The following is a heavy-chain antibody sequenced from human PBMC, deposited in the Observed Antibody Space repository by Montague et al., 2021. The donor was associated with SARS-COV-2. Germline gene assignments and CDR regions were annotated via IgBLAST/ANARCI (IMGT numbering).Heavy chain of an antibody. Sequence: SETLSLTCAVYGGSFSNHYWSWIRQSPGKGLEWIGESNESGSTNYNPSLKSRVTISVDTSKNQFSLNLKSVTAADTAVSDCAWGTLSVKVAVVIFLGGVDWFDSWGQGTLVTVSS. J-gene: IGHJ5*01. CDR3: AWGTLSVKVAVVIFLGGVDWFDS. CDR2: SNESGST. D-gene: IGHD3-16*01. V-gene: IGHV4-34*01. CDR1: GGSFSNHY.